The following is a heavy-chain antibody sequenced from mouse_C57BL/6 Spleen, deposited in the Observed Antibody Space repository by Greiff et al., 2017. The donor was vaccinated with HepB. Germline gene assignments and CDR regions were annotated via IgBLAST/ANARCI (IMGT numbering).Heavy chain of an antibody. CDR1: GFTFSDYG. Sequence: DVKLVESGGGLVKPGGSLKLSCAASGFTFSDYGMHWVRQAPEKGLEWVAYISSGSSTIYYADTVKGRFTISRDNAKNTLFLQMTSLRSEDTAMYYCANDGYYSWFAYWGQGTLVTVSA. CDR2: ISSGSSTI. V-gene: IGHV5-17*01. J-gene: IGHJ3*01. CDR3: ANDGYYSWFAY. D-gene: IGHD2-3*01.